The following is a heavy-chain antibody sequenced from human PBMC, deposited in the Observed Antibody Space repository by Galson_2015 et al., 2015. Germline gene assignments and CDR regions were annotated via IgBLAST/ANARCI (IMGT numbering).Heavy chain of an antibody. CDR2: IWSDGSNN. CDR3: ARAEGGYCSSSCYEGFFDY. CDR1: GFTFSAYG. Sequence: SLRLSCAASGFTFSAYGMHWVRQAPGKGLEWVAVIWSDGSNNYYADSVKGRFTISRDNSKNTLDLQMNSLRAEDTAVYYCARAEGGYCSSSCYEGFFDYWGQGTLVTVSS. D-gene: IGHD2-2*01. V-gene: IGHV3-33*01. J-gene: IGHJ4*02.